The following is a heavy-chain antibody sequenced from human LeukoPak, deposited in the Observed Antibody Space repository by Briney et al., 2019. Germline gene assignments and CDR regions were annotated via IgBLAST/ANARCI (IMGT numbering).Heavy chain of an antibody. CDR2: INPNSGGT. J-gene: IGHJ5*02. Sequence: ASVKVSCKASGYTFTGYYMHWVRQAPGQGLEWVGWINPNSGGTNYAQKFQGRVTMTRDTSISTAYMELSRLRSDDTAVYYCARGGYCSSTSCYAGNWFDPWGQGTLVTVSS. CDR3: ARGGYCSSTSCYAGNWFDP. CDR1: GYTFTGYY. V-gene: IGHV1-2*02. D-gene: IGHD2-2*01.